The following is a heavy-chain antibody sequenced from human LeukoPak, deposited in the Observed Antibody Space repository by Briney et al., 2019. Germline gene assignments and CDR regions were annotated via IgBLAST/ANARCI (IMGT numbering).Heavy chain of an antibody. D-gene: IGHD4-23*01. Sequence: SETLSLTCTVSGGSISSYYWSWIRQPPGKGLEWIGYIYYSGSTNYNPSLKSRVTISVDTSKNQFSLKLSSVTAADTAVYYCARTTYGGSVYYWGQGTLVTVSS. CDR3: ARTTYGGSVYY. CDR1: GGSISSYY. CDR2: IYYSGST. J-gene: IGHJ4*02. V-gene: IGHV4-59*01.